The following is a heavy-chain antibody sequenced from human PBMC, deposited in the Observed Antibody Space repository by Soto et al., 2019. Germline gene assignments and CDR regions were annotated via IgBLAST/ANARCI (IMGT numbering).Heavy chain of an antibody. V-gene: IGHV1-46*01. CDR2: INPSGGST. D-gene: IGHD3-22*01. J-gene: IGHJ3*02. Sequence: ASVKVSCKASGYTFTSYYMHWVRQAPGQGLEWMGIINPSGGSTSYAQKFQGRVTMTRDTSTSTVYMELSSLRSEDTAVYYCARGTKNKYYYDSSADAFDIWGQGTMVTVSS. CDR3: ARGTKNKYYYDSSADAFDI. CDR1: GYTFTSYY.